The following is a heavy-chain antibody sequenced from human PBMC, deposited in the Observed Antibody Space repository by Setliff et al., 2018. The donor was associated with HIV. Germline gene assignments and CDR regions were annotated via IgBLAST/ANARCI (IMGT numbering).Heavy chain of an antibody. J-gene: IGHJ3*01. Sequence: GGSLRLSCAASGFTFDDYGMTWVRQAPGRGLEYVAGMNRDGREKLYADSVKGRFSISRDNAKNSLYLQMSSLRTEDTAVYFCAREVTSFEAFDLWGQGTMVTVSS. V-gene: IGHV3-7*04. CDR1: GFTFDDYG. CDR3: AREVTSFEAFDL. D-gene: IGHD2-21*02. CDR2: MNRDGREK.